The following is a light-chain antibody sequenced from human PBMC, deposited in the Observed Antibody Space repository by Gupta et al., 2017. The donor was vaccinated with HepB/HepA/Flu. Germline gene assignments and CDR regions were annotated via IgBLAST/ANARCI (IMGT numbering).Light chain of an antibody. Sequence: DIVMTQSPDSLAVSLGERATINCKSSQSVLYSSNNKNYLAWYQQKPGQPPKLLIYWASTRESGVPDRFSGSGSGTDFTLTISSLQAEDVAVYYCQQDDSTPRIFGQGTKLEIK. J-gene: IGKJ2*01. CDR1: QSVLYSSNNKNY. CDR3: QQDDSTPRI. V-gene: IGKV4-1*01. CDR2: WAS.